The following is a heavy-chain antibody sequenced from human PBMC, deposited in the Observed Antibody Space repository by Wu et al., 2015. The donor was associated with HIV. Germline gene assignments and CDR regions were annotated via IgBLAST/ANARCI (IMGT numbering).Heavy chain of an antibody. D-gene: IGHD3-22*01. CDR1: GGTFSRNG. J-gene: IGHJ6*03. CDR2: IIPFLGAT. CDR3: GGSPKIVYYYYFMDV. V-gene: IGHV1-69*14. Sequence: QVQLVQSGAEVKKPGSSVRVSCKAPGGTFSRNGINWVRQAPGQGLEWMGGIIPFLGATNYAQKFQGKVTFTADKSTSTVYMELTSLRSEDTALYFCGGSPKIVYYYYFMDVWGQGTTVTVSS.